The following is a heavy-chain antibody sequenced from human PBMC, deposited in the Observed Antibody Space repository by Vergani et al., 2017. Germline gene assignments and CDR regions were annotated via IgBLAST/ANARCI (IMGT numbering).Heavy chain of an antibody. CDR3: AGDTHSWQRADR. J-gene: IGHJ5*02. CDR2: LSTTGGA. V-gene: IGHV4-59*02. CDR1: GVSVPDYN. Sequence: QAQLQESGPGLVKPSETLSLTCHVFGVSVPDYNCNGIRKAPGKGLEWIGSLSTTGGATHSSHNPSLKSRVSQSVDTSKSQFSLRLTSVTAADSAIYYCAGDTHSWQRADRWGQGLLVSVSS. D-gene: IGHD6-13*01.